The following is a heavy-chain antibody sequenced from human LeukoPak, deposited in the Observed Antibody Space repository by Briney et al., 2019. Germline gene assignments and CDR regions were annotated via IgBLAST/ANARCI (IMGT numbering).Heavy chain of an antibody. Sequence: GGSLRLSCAASGFTFSSYAMHWVRRAPGKGLEWVAVISYDGSNKYYADSVKGRFTISRDNSKNTLYLQMNSLRAEDTAVYYCASSYSSSSPFDYWGQGTLVTVSS. D-gene: IGHD6-6*01. J-gene: IGHJ4*02. CDR2: ISYDGSNK. CDR1: GFTFSSYA. CDR3: ASSYSSSSPFDY. V-gene: IGHV3-30*04.